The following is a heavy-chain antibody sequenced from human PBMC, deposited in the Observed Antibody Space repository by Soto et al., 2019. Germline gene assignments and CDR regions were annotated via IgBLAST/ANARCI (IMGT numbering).Heavy chain of an antibody. CDR2: ISYDATNK. Sequence: QVQLVESGGGVVQPGRSLRLSCAASGFTFSGYGMHWVRQAPGKGLEWVAVISYDATNKYYAESVKGRFTISRDNSKNTLDLQMKCLRAEDPAVYYCAKGGDGYNPISYYYGMDVWGQGATVTVSS. V-gene: IGHV3-30*18. J-gene: IGHJ6*02. CDR3: AKGGDGYNPISYYYGMDV. D-gene: IGHD5-12*01. CDR1: GFTFSGYG.